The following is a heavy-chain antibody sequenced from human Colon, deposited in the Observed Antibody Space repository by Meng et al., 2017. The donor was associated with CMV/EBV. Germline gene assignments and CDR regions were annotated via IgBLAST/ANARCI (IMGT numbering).Heavy chain of an antibody. D-gene: IGHD6-19*01. CDR1: GDSITSGHYF. CDR3: ARYSSGFDTHIDH. J-gene: IGHJ4*02. Sequence: LRLSCTVSGDSITSGHYFWTWIRQLPGKGLEWLVHIYHNGNGFYNPSLRSRLSFSVDPSRNQFSVDLTAVTDADTAVYYCARYSSGFDTHIDHWGQGTPVTVSS. CDR2: IYHNGNG. V-gene: IGHV4-30-4*08.